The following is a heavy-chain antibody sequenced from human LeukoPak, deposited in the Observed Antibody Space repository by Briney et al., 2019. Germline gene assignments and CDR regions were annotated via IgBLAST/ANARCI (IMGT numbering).Heavy chain of an antibody. CDR3: ARDRLGSSSSFDY. D-gene: IGHD6-6*01. V-gene: IGHV3-21*01. J-gene: IGHJ4*02. CDR1: GFTFSSYS. CDR2: ISSSSSYI. Sequence: GGPLRLSCAASGFTFSSYSMNWVRQAPGKGLEWVSSISSSSSYIYYADSVKGRFTISRDNAKNSLYLQMNSLRAEDTAVYYCARDRLGSSSSFDYWGQGTLVTVSS.